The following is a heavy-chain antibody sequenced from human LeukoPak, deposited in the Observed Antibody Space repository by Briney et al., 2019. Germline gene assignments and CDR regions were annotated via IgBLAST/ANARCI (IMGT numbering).Heavy chain of an antibody. V-gene: IGHV4-59*12. CDR2: IYYSGST. CDR1: GGSISSYY. Sequence: PSETLSLTCTVSGGSISSYYWSWIRQPPGKGLEWIGYIYYSGSTNYNPSLKSRVTISVDTSKNQFSLKLSSVTAADTAVYYCARVGDKLRYFDWLFNVYFDYWGQGTLVTVSS. D-gene: IGHD3-9*01. J-gene: IGHJ4*02. CDR3: ARVGDKLRYFDWLFNVYFDY.